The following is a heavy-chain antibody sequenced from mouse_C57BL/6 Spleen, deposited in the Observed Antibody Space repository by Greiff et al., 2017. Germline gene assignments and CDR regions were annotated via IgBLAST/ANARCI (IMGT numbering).Heavy chain of an antibody. Sequence: QVQLQQSGAELVRPGASVKVSCKASGYAFTNYLIEWVKQRPGQGLEWIGVINPGSGGTNYNEKFKGNATLTADKSSSTAYMQLSSLTSEYSAVYVCARWGAVTDWYFDVWGTGPTVTVSS. CDR3: ARWGAVTDWYFDV. D-gene: IGHD2-2*01. V-gene: IGHV1-54*01. CDR1: GYAFTNYL. CDR2: INPGSGGT. J-gene: IGHJ1*03.